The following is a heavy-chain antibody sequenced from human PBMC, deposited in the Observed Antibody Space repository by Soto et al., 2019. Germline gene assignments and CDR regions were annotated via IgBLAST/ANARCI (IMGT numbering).Heavy chain of an antibody. CDR1: GFTVIDSY. CDR3: ARTSRPNCSGGTCDFDY. CDR2: IYSGGST. J-gene: IGHJ4*02. D-gene: IGHD2-15*01. V-gene: IGHV3-66*01. Sequence: GGSLRLSCAASGFTVIDSYMNWVRQAPGKGLEWVSVIYSGGSTSYADSAKGRFAISRDNSKNTLYLQMNSLRAEDTAVYYCARTSRPNCSGGTCDFDYWGQGTLVNGSS.